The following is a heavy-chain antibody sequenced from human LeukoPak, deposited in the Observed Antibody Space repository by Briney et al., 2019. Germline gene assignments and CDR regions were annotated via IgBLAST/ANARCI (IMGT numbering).Heavy chain of an antibody. D-gene: IGHD5-12*01. CDR1: GFTFSSYW. CDR3: ARERGGFSDHGQPFDI. V-gene: IGHV3-7*01. CDR2: IKQDGSEI. Sequence: PGGSLRLSCAASGFTFSSYWMNWVRQAPGKGLEWVANIKQDGSEIYYVDSVKGRFAISRDNAKSSLYLQMNSLRAEDTAVYYCARERGGFSDHGQPFDIWGQGAMVTVSS. J-gene: IGHJ3*02.